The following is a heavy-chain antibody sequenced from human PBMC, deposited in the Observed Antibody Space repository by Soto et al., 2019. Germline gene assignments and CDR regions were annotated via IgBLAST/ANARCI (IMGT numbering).Heavy chain of an antibody. CDR2: ISSSGSTI. Sequence: GGSLRLSCAASGFTFSDYYMSWIRQAPGKGLEWVSYISSSGSTIYYADSVKGRFTISRDNAKNSLYLQMNSLRAEDTAVYYCARDLSIAASLVDYWGQGTLVTVSS. CDR3: ARDLSIAASLVDY. J-gene: IGHJ4*02. CDR1: GFTFSDYY. V-gene: IGHV3-11*01. D-gene: IGHD6-6*01.